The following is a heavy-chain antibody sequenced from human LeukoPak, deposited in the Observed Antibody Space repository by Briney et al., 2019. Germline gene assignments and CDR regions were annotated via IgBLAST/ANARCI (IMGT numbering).Heavy chain of an antibody. CDR3: ARDGLSSSWQGFDY. CDR1: GFTFSSYA. CDR2: IYSSGNT. V-gene: IGHV3-53*01. J-gene: IGHJ4*02. D-gene: IGHD6-13*01. Sequence: GGSLRLSCAASGFTFSSYAMSWVRQAPGKGLEWVSVIYSSGNTYYADSVKGRFTISRDNSKNTLYLQMNSLRAEDTAVYYCARDGLSSSWQGFDYWGQGTLVTVSS.